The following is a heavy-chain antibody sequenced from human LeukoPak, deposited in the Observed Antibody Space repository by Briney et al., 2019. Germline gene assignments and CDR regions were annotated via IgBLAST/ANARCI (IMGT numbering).Heavy chain of an antibody. CDR2: IIPIFGTA. CDR1: GGTFSSYA. Sequence: SVKASCKASGGTFSSYATSWVRQAPGQGLEWMGGIIPIFGTANYAQKFQGRVTITADESTSTAYMELSSLRSEDTAVYYCGLLENDYSPLEGFDYWGQGTLVTVSS. V-gene: IGHV1-69*13. CDR3: GLLENDYSPLEGFDY. D-gene: IGHD2-15*01. J-gene: IGHJ4*02.